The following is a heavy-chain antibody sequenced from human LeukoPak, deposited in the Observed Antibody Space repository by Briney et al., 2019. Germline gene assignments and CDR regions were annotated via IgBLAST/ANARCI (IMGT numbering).Heavy chain of an antibody. V-gene: IGHV3-7*01. CDR2: IKQDGSEK. D-gene: IGHD2-15*01. CDR3: ARLVVVVVAATQILDSFDY. Sequence: PGGSLRLSCAASGVTFSSYWMSWVRQAPGKGLEWVANIKQDGSEKYYVDSVKGRFTISRDNAKNSLYLQMNSLRAEDTAVYYCARLVVVVVAATQILDSFDYWGQGTLVTVSS. J-gene: IGHJ4*02. CDR1: GVTFSSYW.